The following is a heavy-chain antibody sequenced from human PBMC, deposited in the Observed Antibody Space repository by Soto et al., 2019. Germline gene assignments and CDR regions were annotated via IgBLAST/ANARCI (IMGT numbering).Heavy chain of an antibody. CDR1: GFTFSSYA. V-gene: IGHV3-23*01. J-gene: IGHJ4*02. CDR2: ISGSGGST. Sequence: GGSLRLSCAASGFTFSSYAMSWVRQAPGKGLEWVSAISGSGGSTYYADSVKGRFTISRDNSKNTLYLQMNSLRAEDTAVYYCAKDKRPVRGVMLDYWGQGTLVTVSS. D-gene: IGHD3-10*01. CDR3: AKDKRPVRGVMLDY.